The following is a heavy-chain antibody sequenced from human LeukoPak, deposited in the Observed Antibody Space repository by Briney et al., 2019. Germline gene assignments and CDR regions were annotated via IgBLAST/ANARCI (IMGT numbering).Heavy chain of an antibody. CDR1: GFTFSNAW. D-gene: IGHD3-9*01. Sequence: GGSLRLSCAASGFTFSNAWMSWVRQAPGKGLEWLCRVKSSTDGGTTKYTAPVKDRFTISRDDSKDMLYLKMSSLKTEDTGVYYCTIGPKYDGLPGYFESWGQGTLVTVSS. CDR2: VKSSTDGGTT. J-gene: IGHJ4*02. V-gene: IGHV3-15*01. CDR3: TIGPKYDGLPGYFES.